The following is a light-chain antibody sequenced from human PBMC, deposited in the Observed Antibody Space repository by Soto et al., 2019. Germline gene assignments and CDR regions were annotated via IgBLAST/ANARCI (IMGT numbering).Light chain of an antibody. CDR1: QSVSSN. V-gene: IGKV3-15*01. Sequence: EIVMTQSPVTLSVSPGERATLSCRATQSVSSNLAWYQEKPGQAPRLLIYGASTTATGILARFSGSGSGTEFTFTISSLQSEDFAVYYCQQYSNWPLTFGGGTKVEIK. J-gene: IGKJ4*01. CDR2: GAS. CDR3: QQYSNWPLT.